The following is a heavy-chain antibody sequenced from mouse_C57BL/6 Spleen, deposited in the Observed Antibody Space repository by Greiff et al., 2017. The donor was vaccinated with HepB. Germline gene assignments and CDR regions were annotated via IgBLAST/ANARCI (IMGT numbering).Heavy chain of an antibody. D-gene: IGHD1-1*01. CDR2: INYDGSST. CDR3: AREDYYGTPFAY. V-gene: IGHV5-16*01. CDR1: GFTFSDYY. Sequence: EVKLMESEGGLVQPGSSMKLSCTASGFTFSDYYMAWVRQVPEKGLEWVANINYDGSSTYYLDSLKSRFIISRDNAKNILYLQMSSLKSEDTATYYCAREDYYGTPFAYWGQGTLVTVSA. J-gene: IGHJ3*01.